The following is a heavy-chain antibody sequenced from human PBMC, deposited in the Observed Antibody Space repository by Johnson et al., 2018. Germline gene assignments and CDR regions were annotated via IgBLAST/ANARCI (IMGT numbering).Heavy chain of an antibody. V-gene: IGHV4-34*01. CDR2: INHSGGT. J-gene: IGHJ6*03. D-gene: IGHD3-9*01. CDR1: GGSFSDYY. CDR3: ARVSTYYNILTGYLNYRYYYMDV. Sequence: QVQLQQWGAGLLKPLETLSLTCAVYGGSFSDYYWTWIRQPPGKGLEWIGDINHSGGTDYTPSLRSPVTISVDTSKNQFYLKLSSVTAADTAVYYCARVSTYYNILTGYLNYRYYYMDVWGKGTTVTVSS.